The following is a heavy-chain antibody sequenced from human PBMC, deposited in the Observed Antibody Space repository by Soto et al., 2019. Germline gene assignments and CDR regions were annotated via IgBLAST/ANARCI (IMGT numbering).Heavy chain of an antibody. J-gene: IGHJ6*03. CDR2: IYSGGST. D-gene: IGHD6-13*01. Sequence: GGSLRLSCAASGFTVSSNYMSWVRQAPGRGLEWVSVIYSGGSTYYADSVKGRFTISRDNSKNTLYLQMNSLRAEDTAVYYCARSATQQLGRTAYNDQFYMDVWGQGTTVTVSS. V-gene: IGHV3-53*01. CDR3: ARSATQQLGRTAYNDQFYMDV. CDR1: GFTVSSNY.